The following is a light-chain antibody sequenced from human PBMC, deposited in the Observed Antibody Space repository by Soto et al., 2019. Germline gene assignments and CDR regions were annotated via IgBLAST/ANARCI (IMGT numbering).Light chain of an antibody. CDR2: EVS. Sequence: QLVLTQPASVSGSPGQSITISCTGTSSDVGGYNYVSWYQHHPGKAPELMIFEVSNRPSGVSHRFSGSKSGNTASLTISGLQTEDEGDYYCSSYTSSSTRVFGTGTKLTVL. V-gene: IGLV2-14*01. CDR3: SSYTSSSTRV. CDR1: SSDVGGYNY. J-gene: IGLJ1*01.